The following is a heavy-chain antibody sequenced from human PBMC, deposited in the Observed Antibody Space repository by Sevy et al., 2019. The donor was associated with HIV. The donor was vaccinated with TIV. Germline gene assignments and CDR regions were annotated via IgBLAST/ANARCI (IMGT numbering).Heavy chain of an antibody. Sequence: ASVKVSCKASGYFFTGYYLHWVRQTPGQGLEWMGRINPNSGGTNYAQNFQGRVTMTWDTSISTAYMELSRLRSDDTAVYYCARGGGYSSGWWTFDYWGQGTLVTVSS. V-gene: IGHV1-2*06. J-gene: IGHJ4*02. CDR3: ARGGGYSSGWWTFDY. D-gene: IGHD6-19*01. CDR1: GYFFTGYY. CDR2: INPNSGGT.